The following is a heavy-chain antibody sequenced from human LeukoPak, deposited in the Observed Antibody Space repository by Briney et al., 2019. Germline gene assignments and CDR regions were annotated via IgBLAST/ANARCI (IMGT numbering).Heavy chain of an antibody. V-gene: IGHV4-38-2*02. J-gene: IGHJ3*02. CDR1: GYSISSGYY. D-gene: IGHD3-22*01. Sequence: TSETLSLTCTVSGYSISSGYYWGWIRQPPGKGLEWIGSIYHSGSTYYNPSLKSRVTISVDTSKNQFSLKLSSVTAADTAVYYCARDYLVTMIVVVKGAFDIWGQGTMVTVSS. CDR3: ARDYLVTMIVVVKGAFDI. CDR2: IYHSGST.